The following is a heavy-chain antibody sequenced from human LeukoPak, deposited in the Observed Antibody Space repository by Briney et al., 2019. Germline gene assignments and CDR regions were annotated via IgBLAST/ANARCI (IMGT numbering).Heavy chain of an antibody. CDR3: ARGGPGTSYYDFWSGQYYFDY. CDR1: GFTFSSYR. D-gene: IGHD3-3*01. J-gene: IGHJ4*02. V-gene: IGHV3-7*01. CDR2: IKQDGSEK. Sequence: GGSLRLSCAAPGFTFSSYRMSWVRQAPGKGLEWVANIKQDGSEKYYVDSVKGRFTISRDNAKNSLYLQMNSLRAEDTAVYYCARGGPGTSYYDFWSGQYYFDYWGQGTLVTVSS.